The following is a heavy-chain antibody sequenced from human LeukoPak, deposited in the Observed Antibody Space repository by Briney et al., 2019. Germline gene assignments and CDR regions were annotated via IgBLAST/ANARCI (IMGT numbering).Heavy chain of an antibody. CDR3: ARGGDGDILTGLVFDY. CDR2: NSAYNGNT. D-gene: IGHD3-9*01. J-gene: IGHJ4*02. CDR1: GYRFTSYG. V-gene: IGHV1-18*01. Sequence: GASVKVSCKASGYRFTSYGISWVRQAPGQGLEWMGWNSAYNGNTNYAQKLQGRVTMTTDTSTNTAYMELRSLRSDDTAVYYCARGGDGDILTGLVFDYWGQGTLVTVSS.